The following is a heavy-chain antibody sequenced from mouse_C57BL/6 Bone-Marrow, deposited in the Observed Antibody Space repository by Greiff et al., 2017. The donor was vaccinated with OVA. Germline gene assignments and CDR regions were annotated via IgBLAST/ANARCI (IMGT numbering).Heavy chain of an antibody. CDR3: AKKWGNFYAMDY. J-gene: IGHJ4*01. Sequence: VQVVESGPGLVQPSQSLSITCTVSGFSLTSYGVHWVRQSPGKGLEWLGVIWRGGSTDYNAAFMSRLSITKDNSKSQVFFKMNSLQADDTAIYYCAKKWGNFYAMDYWGQGTSVTVSS. CDR2: IWRGGST. D-gene: IGHD2-1*01. V-gene: IGHV2-5*01. CDR1: GFSLTSYG.